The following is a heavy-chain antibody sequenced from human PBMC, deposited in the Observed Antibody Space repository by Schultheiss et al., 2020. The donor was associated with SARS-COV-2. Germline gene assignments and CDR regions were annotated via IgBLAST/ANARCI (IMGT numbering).Heavy chain of an antibody. CDR3: ARDLSHCTNGVCYTGPFDY. CDR1: GGSFSGYY. CDR2: INHSGST. J-gene: IGHJ4*02. V-gene: IGHV4-34*01. D-gene: IGHD2-8*01. Sequence: SETLSLTCAVYGGSFSGYYWSWIRQPPGKGLEWIGEINHSGSTNYNPSLKSRVTISVDTSKNQFSLKLSSVTAADTAVYYCARDLSHCTNGVCYTGPFDYWGQGTLVTVSS.